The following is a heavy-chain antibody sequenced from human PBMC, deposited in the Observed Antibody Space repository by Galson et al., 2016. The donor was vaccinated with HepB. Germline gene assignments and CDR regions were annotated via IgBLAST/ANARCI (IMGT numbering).Heavy chain of an antibody. Sequence: SLRLSCAASGFTFSSYGMSWVRQAPGKGLEWVANIKQDGTENYVDSVKGRFTISRDNAKNSLYLQMNSLRAEDTAAYYCARGPDYGDWVDFLDCWGQGTLVTVSS. V-gene: IGHV3-7*04. CDR1: GFTFSSYG. D-gene: IGHD4-17*01. J-gene: IGHJ4*02. CDR2: IKQDGTE. CDR3: ARGPDYGDWVDFLDC.